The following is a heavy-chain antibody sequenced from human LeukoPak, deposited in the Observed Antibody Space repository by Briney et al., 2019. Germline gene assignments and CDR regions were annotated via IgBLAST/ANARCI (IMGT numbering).Heavy chain of an antibody. CDR2: IYHSGST. D-gene: IGHD3-22*01. V-gene: IGHV4-30-2*01. CDR1: GGSISSGGYY. CDR3: ARDRQRRQYYYDSSGYYPYYFDY. J-gene: IGHJ4*02. Sequence: SETLSLTCTVSGGSISSGGYYWSWIRQPPGKGLEWIGYIYHSGSTYYNPSLKGRVTISVDRSKNQFSLKLSSVTAADTAVYYCARDRQRRQYYYDSSGYYPYYFDYWGQGTLVTVSS.